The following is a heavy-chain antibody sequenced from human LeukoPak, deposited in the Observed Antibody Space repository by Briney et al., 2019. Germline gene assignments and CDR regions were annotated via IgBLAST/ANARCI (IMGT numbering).Heavy chain of an antibody. V-gene: IGHV1-46*01. CDR2: INPSGGST. J-gene: IGHJ3*02. CDR1: GYTFTSYY. Sequence: GGSLRLSCAASGYTFTSYYMHWVRQAPGQGLEWMGIINPSGGSTSYAQKFQGRVTMTRDTSTSTVYMELSSLRSEDTAVYYCARARWYKNAFDIWGQGTMVTVSS. D-gene: IGHD6-13*01. CDR3: ARARWYKNAFDI.